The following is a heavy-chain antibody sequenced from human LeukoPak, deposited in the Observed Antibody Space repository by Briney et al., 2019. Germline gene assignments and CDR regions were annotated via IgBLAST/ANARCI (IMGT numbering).Heavy chain of an antibody. CDR2: ISGSGGST. J-gene: IGHJ4*02. CDR3: ANVRHSSSWYCFDY. Sequence: GGSLRLSCAASGFTFSSYAMSWVRQAPGKGLEWVSAISGSGGSTYYADSVKGRFTISRDNSKNTLYLQMNSLRAEDTAVYYCANVRHSSSWYCFDYWGQGTLVTVSS. CDR1: GFTFSSYA. V-gene: IGHV3-23*01. D-gene: IGHD6-13*01.